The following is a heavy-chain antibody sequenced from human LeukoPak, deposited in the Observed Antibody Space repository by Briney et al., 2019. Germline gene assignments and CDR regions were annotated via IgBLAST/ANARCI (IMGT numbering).Heavy chain of an antibody. CDR2: ISSSSSYI. V-gene: IGHV3-21*01. Sequence: GGSLRLSCAASGFTFSSYSMNWVRQAPGKGLEWVSSISSSSSYIYYADSVKGRFTISRDNAKNSLYLQMNSLRAGDTAVYYCARGSLHGYNGPDYWGQGTLVTVSS. D-gene: IGHD5-24*01. CDR3: ARGSLHGYNGPDY. CDR1: GFTFSSYS. J-gene: IGHJ4*02.